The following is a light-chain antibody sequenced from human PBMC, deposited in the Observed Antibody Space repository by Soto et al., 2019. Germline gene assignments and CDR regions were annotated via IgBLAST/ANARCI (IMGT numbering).Light chain of an antibody. CDR1: SGHSSFA. Sequence: QLVLTQSPSASASLGASVKLTCTLSSGHSSFAIAWHQQRPEKGPRYLMKVNSDGSHNKGDGTPDRFSGSSSGAERYLTISRLQSEDEADYYCQTWATGIRVFGGGTQLTVL. CDR2: VNSDGSH. V-gene: IGLV4-69*01. CDR3: QTWATGIRV. J-gene: IGLJ3*02.